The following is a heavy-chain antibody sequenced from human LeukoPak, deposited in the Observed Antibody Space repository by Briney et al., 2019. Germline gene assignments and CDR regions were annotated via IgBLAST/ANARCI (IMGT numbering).Heavy chain of an antibody. J-gene: IGHJ3*02. D-gene: IGHD2-21*02. CDR1: GYTFTSYA. Sequence: ASVKVSCKASGYTFTSYAMNWVRQAPGQGLEWMGTINPSGGTTNYAQKFQGRITMTRDTSTSTVYMELSSLRSEDTAVYYCARELISGDWTWDIWGQGTMVTVSS. V-gene: IGHV1-46*01. CDR3: ARELISGDWTWDI. CDR2: INPSGGTT.